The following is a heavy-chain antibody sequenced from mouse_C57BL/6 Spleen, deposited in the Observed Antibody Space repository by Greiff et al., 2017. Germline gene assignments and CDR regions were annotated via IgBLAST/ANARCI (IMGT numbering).Heavy chain of an antibody. J-gene: IGHJ1*03. Sequence: VQLKESGPGLVKPSQSLSLTCSVTGYSITSGYYWNWIRQFPGNKLEWMGYISYDGSNNYNPSLKNRISITRDTSKNQFFLKLNSVTTEDTATYYCARGVVTDWYFDVWGTGTTVTVSS. CDR2: ISYDGSN. CDR3: ARGVVTDWYFDV. V-gene: IGHV3-6*01. D-gene: IGHD2-5*01. CDR1: GYSITSGYY.